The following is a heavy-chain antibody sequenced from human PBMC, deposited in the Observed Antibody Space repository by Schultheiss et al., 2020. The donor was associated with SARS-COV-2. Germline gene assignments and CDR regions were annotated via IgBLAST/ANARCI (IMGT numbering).Heavy chain of an antibody. CDR3: ARHLTGNFDWLPHRPYYYYGMDV. J-gene: IGHJ6*02. Sequence: SQTLSLTCAVSGGSISSGGYSWSWIRQPPGKGLEWIGYIYHSGSTYYNPSLKSRVTISVDTSKNQFSLKLSSVTAADTAVYYCARHLTGNFDWLPHRPYYYYGMDVWGQGTTVTVSS. CDR2: IYHSGST. CDR1: GGSISSGGYS. D-gene: IGHD3-9*01. V-gene: IGHV4-30-2*03.